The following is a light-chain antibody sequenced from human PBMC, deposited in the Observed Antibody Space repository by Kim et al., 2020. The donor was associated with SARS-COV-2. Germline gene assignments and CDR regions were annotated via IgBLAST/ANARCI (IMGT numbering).Light chain of an antibody. J-gene: IGKJ2*01. CDR3: QQYNGYPYT. CDR2: GAS. Sequence: DIQMNQSPSSLSASVGDRITMTCRASQGINNYLAWFQQKPGKAPRSLIYGASNLQSGVPSKFSGSGFGTDFTLTITNLQPEDFATYYCQQYNGYPYTFGQGTKLQIK. CDR1: QGINNY. V-gene: IGKV1-16*02.